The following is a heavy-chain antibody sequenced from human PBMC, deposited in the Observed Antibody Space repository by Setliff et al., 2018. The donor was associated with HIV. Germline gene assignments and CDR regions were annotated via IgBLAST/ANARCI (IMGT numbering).Heavy chain of an antibody. V-gene: IGHV3-23*01. J-gene: IGHJ4*02. D-gene: IGHD3-3*01. CDR2: ISGSGGST. Sequence: LSLSCAASGFTFSSYAMSWVRQAPGKGLEWVSAISGSGGSTYYADSVKGRFTISRDNSKNTLYLQMNSLRAEDTAVYYCASPAYNFWSGYSTPFDYWGQGTLVTVSS. CDR1: GFTFSSYA. CDR3: ASPAYNFWSGYSTPFDY.